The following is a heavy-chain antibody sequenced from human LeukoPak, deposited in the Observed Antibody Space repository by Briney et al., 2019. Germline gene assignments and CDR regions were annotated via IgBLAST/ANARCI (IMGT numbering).Heavy chain of an antibody. D-gene: IGHD4-23*01. Sequence: PGGSLRLSCAASGFTFSNYGMHWVRQAPGKGLEWVAVISYDGSDDYYTDSVKGRFTISRDNSKNTLYLQMNSLRAEDTAVYYCAKDLLGDNGGNWLDYWGLGTLVTVSS. CDR3: AKDLLGDNGGNWLDY. CDR2: ISYDGSDD. CDR1: GFTFSNYG. J-gene: IGHJ4*02. V-gene: IGHV3-30*18.